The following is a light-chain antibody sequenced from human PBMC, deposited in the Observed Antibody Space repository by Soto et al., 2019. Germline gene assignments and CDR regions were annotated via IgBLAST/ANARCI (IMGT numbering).Light chain of an antibody. J-gene: IGLJ3*02. Sequence: QTVVTQSPSASASLGASVRLTCTLSSGHSSYAIAWHQQQQEKGTRYLMKVDSDGSHIQGDGIPDRFSGSSAGAERYLTVASLPSEDEADYYCQTWGTGTWVFGGGTKLTVL. CDR2: VDSDGSH. CDR3: QTWGTGTWV. V-gene: IGLV4-69*01. CDR1: SGHSSYA.